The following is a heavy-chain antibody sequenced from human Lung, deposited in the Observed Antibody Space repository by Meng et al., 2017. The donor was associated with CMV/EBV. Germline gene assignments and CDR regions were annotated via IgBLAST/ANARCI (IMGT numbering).Heavy chain of an antibody. J-gene: IGHJ4*02. Sequence: GESLKISCAASGFNFRTYSMNWVRQAPGKGLEWVSSISSSSTYIYYADSVKGRFTISRDNAKNSLYLQMNSLRAEDTAVYYCARETGSSGWYGPVYWGQGTLVTVSS. CDR2: ISSSSTYI. D-gene: IGHD6-19*01. CDR1: GFNFRTYS. CDR3: ARETGSSGWYGPVY. V-gene: IGHV3-21*01.